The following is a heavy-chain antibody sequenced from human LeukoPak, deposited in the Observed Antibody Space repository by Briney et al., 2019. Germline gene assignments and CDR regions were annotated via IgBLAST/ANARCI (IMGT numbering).Heavy chain of an antibody. D-gene: IGHD1-26*01. CDR1: GFTFSSYW. V-gene: IGHV3-7*02. Sequence: GGSLRLSCAASGFTFSSYWMSWVRQAPGKGLEWVANIKQDGSEKYYVDSVKGRFTISRDNAKNSLYLQMNSLRAEDTAVYYCARGMTGSYFGHFDYWGQGTLVTVSS. CDR2: IKQDGSEK. CDR3: ARGMTGSYFGHFDY. J-gene: IGHJ4*02.